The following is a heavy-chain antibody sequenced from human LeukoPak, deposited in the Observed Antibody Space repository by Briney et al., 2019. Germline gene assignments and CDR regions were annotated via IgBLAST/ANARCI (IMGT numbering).Heavy chain of an antibody. D-gene: IGHD6-13*01. V-gene: IGHV3-23*01. J-gene: IGHJ4*02. CDR2: ITGSGGST. CDR3: ARPPPDSSSWLFDY. CDR1: GFTFSSYA. Sequence: GESLRLSCAASGFTFSSYAMSWVRQAPGKGLEWVSTITGSGGSTYYADSVKGRFTISTDNSKNTLYLQMNSLRAEDTAVYYCARPPPDSSSWLFDYWGQGTLVTVSS.